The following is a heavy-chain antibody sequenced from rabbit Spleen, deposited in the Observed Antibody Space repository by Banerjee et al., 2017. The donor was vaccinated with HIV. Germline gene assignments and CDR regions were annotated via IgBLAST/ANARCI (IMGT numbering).Heavy chain of an antibody. CDR1: GFSFSFNSY. D-gene: IGHD8-1*01. V-gene: IGHV1S40*01. CDR2: IDIGSSGFT. J-gene: IGHJ6*01. Sequence: QSLEESGGDLVKPGGTLTLTCTASGFSFSFNSYMCWVRQTPGKGLEWIACIDIGSSGFTYFASWAKGRFTISKTSSTTVTLQMTSLTAADTATYFCARDSGSSFSSYGMDLWGPGTLVTV. CDR3: ARDSGSSFSSYGMDL.